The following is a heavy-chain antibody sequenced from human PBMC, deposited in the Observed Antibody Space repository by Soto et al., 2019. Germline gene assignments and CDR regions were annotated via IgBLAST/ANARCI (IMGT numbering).Heavy chain of an antibody. CDR2: IIPIFGTA. D-gene: IGHD2-2*01. J-gene: IGHJ5*02. CDR3: AKEGTYCSSTSCSVDTWFDP. CDR1: GGTFSSYA. V-gene: IGHV1-69*06. Sequence: QVQLVQSGAEVKKPGSSVKVSCKASGGTFSSYAISWVRQAPGQGLEWMGGIIPIFGTANYAQKFQGRVTITADKSTSTAYMELSSLRSEDTAVYYCAKEGTYCSSTSCSVDTWFDPRGQGTLVTVSS.